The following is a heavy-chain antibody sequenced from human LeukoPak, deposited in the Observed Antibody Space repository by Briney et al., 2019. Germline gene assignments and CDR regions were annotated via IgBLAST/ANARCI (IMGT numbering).Heavy chain of an antibody. V-gene: IGHV4-31*03. Sequence: PSETLSLTCTVSGGSISRSGYYWSWIRQHPGKGLEWIGYIYYSGSTYYNPSLKSRVTISVDTSKNQFSLKLSSVTAADTAVYYCARDLRSSSSSGINYYGMDVWGRGTTVTVSS. J-gene: IGHJ6*02. CDR3: ARDLRSSSSSGINYYGMDV. CDR1: GGSISRSGYY. D-gene: IGHD6-6*01. CDR2: IYYSGST.